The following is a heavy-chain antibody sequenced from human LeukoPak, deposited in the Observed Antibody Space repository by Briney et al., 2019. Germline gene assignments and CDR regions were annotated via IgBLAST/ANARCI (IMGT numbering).Heavy chain of an antibody. CDR2: INPTGSRT. CDR3: ATTELQSDAFDI. V-gene: IGHV1-46*01. CDR1: GYTFINNW. Sequence: ASVKVSCKASGYTFINNWMHWVRQAPGQGLEWVGLINPTGSRTLYAQKFQGRVTMTRDMSTSTDYMELSSLRSEDTAVYYCATTELQSDAFDIWGQGTVVTVSS. D-gene: IGHD4-11*01. J-gene: IGHJ3*02.